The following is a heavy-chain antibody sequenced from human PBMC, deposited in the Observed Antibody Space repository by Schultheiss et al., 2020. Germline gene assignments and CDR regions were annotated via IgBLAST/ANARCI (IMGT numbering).Heavy chain of an antibody. D-gene: IGHD1-1*01. J-gene: IGHJ4*02. V-gene: IGHV1-8*01. CDR3: ARDTLWKRRGDY. CDR2: MNPNSGNT. CDR1: GYTFTSYD. Sequence: ASVKVSCKASGYTFTSYDINWVRQATGQGLEWMGWMNPNSGNTGYAQKFQGRVTMTRNTSISTAYMELSSLRSEDTAVYYCARDTLWKRRGDYWGQGTLVTVSS.